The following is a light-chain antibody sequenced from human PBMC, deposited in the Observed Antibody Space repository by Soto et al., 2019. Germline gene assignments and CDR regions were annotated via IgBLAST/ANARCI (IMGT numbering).Light chain of an antibody. Sequence: QSVLTQPASVSGSPGQSITISCTGTSSNIGIYNYVSWYQQYPDKAPKLMIYEASYRPSGVSNRFSGSTSGNTAFLTISGIQTEDEADYYCASYTTSNTIVYGTGTKLTVL. CDR2: EAS. CDR3: ASYTTSNTIV. J-gene: IGLJ1*01. CDR1: SSNIGIYNY. V-gene: IGLV2-14*01.